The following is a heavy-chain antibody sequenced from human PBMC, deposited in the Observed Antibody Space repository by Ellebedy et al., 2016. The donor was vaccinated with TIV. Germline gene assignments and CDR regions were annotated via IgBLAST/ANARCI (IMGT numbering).Heavy chain of an antibody. Sequence: PSETLSLTCTVSAGSISGYFWNWIRQLPGKGLEWIGYVHHSGSTSYNPSLKSRVTISLDASKNHFSLKLSSVTAAETAVYYCARDTYDILTGSYTWFDPWGQGTLVTVSS. J-gene: IGHJ5*02. V-gene: IGHV4-59*01. CDR3: ARDTYDILTGSYTWFDP. D-gene: IGHD3-9*01. CDR2: VHHSGST. CDR1: AGSISGYF.